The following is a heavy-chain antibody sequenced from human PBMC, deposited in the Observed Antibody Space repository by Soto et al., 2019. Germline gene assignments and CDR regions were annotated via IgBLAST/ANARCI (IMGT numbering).Heavy chain of an antibody. CDR2: IWYDGSVR. V-gene: IGHV3-33*01. D-gene: IGHD1-26*01. CDR3: ARGGKWELLLRL. Sequence: QVQLVESGGGVVRPGTSLRLSCEGSGCSFSDYGMNWVRQAPGKGLEWVAVIWYDGSVRRYADSVKGRFTISRDISKNTLYLQMNSLRVEDTAVYFCARGGKWELLLRLWGQGTLVTVSS. CDR1: GCSFSDYG. J-gene: IGHJ4*02.